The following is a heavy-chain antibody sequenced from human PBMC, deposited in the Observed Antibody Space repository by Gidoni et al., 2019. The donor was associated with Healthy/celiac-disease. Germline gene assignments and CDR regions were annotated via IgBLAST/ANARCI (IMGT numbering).Heavy chain of an antibody. CDR2: IYYSGRT. CDR3: ARGGSSWEYYYYGMDV. J-gene: IGHJ6*02. V-gene: IGHV4-59*01. Sequence: QVQLQESGPGLVKPSETLSLTCTVSGGSISSYYWSWTRQPPGKGLEWIGYIYYSGRTNYNPSLKSRVTISVDTSKNQFSLKLSSVTAADTAVYYCARGGSSWEYYYYGMDVWGQGTTVTVSS. CDR1: GGSISSYY. D-gene: IGHD6-13*01.